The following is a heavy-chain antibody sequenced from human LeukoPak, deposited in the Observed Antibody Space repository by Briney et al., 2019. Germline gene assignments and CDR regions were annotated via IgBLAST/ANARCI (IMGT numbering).Heavy chain of an antibody. V-gene: IGHV1-2*02. CDR2: INPNSGGT. CDR1: GYTFTDYY. CDR3: VRYSIAVAGPYNWFDP. J-gene: IGHJ5*02. Sequence: ASVKVSCKASGYTFTDYYMHWVRQAPGQGLEWMGLINPNSGGTNYAQKFQGRVTMTRDTSISTASMELSRLRSDDTAVYSCVRYSIAVAGPYNWFDPWGQGTLVTVSS. D-gene: IGHD6-19*01.